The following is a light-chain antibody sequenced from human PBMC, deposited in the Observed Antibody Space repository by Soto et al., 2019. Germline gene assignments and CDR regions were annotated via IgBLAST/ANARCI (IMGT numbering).Light chain of an antibody. CDR3: SSYTTSSTDV. J-gene: IGLJ1*01. V-gene: IGLV2-14*01. CDR2: EVS. CDR1: SSDVGGYAY. Sequence: QSALTQPASVSGSPGQSITISCTGTSSDVGGYAYVSWYQQYPGKAPKLVISEVSNRPSGVSHRFSGSRSGNTAYLTISGLQAEDEADYYCSSYTTSSTDVFGTGTKLTVL.